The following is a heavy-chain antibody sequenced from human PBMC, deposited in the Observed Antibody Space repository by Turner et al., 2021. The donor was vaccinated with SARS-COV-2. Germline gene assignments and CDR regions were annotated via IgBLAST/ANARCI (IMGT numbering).Heavy chain of an antibody. J-gene: IGHJ4*02. Sequence: EVQPVESGGGLVKPGVSLRLSCAASGFTVSSNYMNWVRQAPGKGLEWVSVIYSGGSTYYADSVMGRFTISRDNSKNTLYLQMNSLRAEDTALYYCARDLGGTSSLGGYFDYWGQGTLVTVSS. CDR2: IYSGGST. CDR3: ARDLGGTSSLGGYFDY. V-gene: IGHV3-66*02. CDR1: GFTVSSNY. D-gene: IGHD2-2*01.